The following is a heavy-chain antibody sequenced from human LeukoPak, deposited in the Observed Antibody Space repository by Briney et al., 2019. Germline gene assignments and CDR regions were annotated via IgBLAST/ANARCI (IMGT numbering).Heavy chain of an antibody. CDR1: GFTFSSYG. D-gene: IGHD3-22*01. V-gene: IGHV3-30*03. Sequence: PGGSLRLSCAASGFTFSSYGMHWVRQAPGKGLEWVAVISYDGSNKYYADSVKGRFTISRDNSKNTLYLQMNSLRAEDTAVYYCARDFGEYYYDSSGSRGGQGTLVTVSS. CDR3: ARDFGEYYYDSSGSR. J-gene: IGHJ4*02. CDR2: ISYDGSNK.